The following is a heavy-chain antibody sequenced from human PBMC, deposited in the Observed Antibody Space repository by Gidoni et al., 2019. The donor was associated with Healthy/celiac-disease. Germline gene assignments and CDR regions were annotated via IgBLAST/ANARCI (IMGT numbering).Heavy chain of an antibody. Sequence: EVQLLESGGGLVQPGGSLRLSCAASGFTFSSYAMRWFRQAPGKGLEWVSAISGSGGSTYYADSVKGRFTISRDNSKNTLYLQMNSLRAEDTAVYYCAKDRGRSSGWYEGPPEDAFDIWGQGTMVTVSS. D-gene: IGHD6-19*01. J-gene: IGHJ3*02. V-gene: IGHV3-23*01. CDR1: GFTFSSYA. CDR3: AKDRGRSSGWYEGPPEDAFDI. CDR2: ISGSGGST.